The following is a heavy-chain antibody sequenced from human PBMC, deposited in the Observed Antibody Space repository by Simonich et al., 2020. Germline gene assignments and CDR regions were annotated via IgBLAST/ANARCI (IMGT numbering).Heavy chain of an antibody. J-gene: IGHJ4*02. D-gene: IGHD3-10*01. CDR2: IRSKANSYET. V-gene: IGHV3-73*02. CDR3: TRFDYYGSGSYYFDY. Sequence: EVQLVESGGGLVQPGGYLKLSCAASGFTFSGSAMHWVRQASGKGLEWVGRIRSKANSYETAYAASVKGRFTISRDDSKNTAYLQMNSLKTEDTAVYYCTRFDYYGSGSYYFDYWGQGTLVTVSS. CDR1: GFTFSGSA.